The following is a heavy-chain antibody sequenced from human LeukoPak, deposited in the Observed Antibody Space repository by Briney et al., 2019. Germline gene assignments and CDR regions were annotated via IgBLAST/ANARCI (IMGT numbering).Heavy chain of an antibody. CDR2: IRYDGSNK. Sequence: GGSLRLSCAASGFTFSSYGMHWVRQAPGKGLEWVAFIRYDGSNKYYADSVKGRFTISRDNSKNTLYLQMNSLRAEDTAVYYCARAGDYYGSGSYYNVWGQGTLVTVSS. J-gene: IGHJ4*02. D-gene: IGHD3-10*01. V-gene: IGHV3-30*02. CDR1: GFTFSSYG. CDR3: ARAGDYYGSGSYYNV.